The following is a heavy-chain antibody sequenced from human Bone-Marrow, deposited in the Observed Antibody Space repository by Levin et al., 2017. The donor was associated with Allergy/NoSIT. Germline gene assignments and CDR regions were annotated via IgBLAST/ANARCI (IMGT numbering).Heavy chain of an antibody. D-gene: IGHD3-3*01. CDR3: ARDLRQVRFLEWLFLYYYYGMDV. Sequence: ASVKVSCKASGYTFTSYGISWVRQAPGQGLEWMGWISAYNGNTNYAQKLQGRVTMTTDTSTSTAYMELRSLRSDDTAVYYCARDLRQVRFLEWLFLYYYYGMDVWGQGTTVTVSS. V-gene: IGHV1-18*01. CDR2: ISAYNGNT. CDR1: GYTFTSYG. J-gene: IGHJ6*02.